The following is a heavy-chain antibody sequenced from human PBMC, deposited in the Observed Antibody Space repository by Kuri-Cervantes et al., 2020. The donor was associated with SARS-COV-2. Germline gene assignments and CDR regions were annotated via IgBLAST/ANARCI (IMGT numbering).Heavy chain of an antibody. D-gene: IGHD2/OR15-2a*01. V-gene: IGHV7-4-1*02. J-gene: IGHJ6*03. CDR1: GYTFTSYA. CDR2: INTNTGNP. CDR3: ANSVGYFLHFYYYMDV. Sequence: GGSLRLSCRASGYTFTSYAMNWVRQAPGQGLEWMGWINTNTGNPAYAQGFTGRFVFSLDTSVSTAYPQISSLKAEDTAVYYCANSVGYFLHFYYYMDVWGTGTTVTVSS.